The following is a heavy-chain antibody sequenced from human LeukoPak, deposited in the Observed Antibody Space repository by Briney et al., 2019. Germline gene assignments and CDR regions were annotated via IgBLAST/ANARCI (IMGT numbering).Heavy chain of an antibody. J-gene: IGHJ6*03. CDR1: GFTVSSNY. Sequence: GGSLRLSCAASGFTVSSNYMSWVRQAPGKGLEWVAVISYDGSNKYYADSVKGRFTISRDNSKNTLYLQMNSLRAEDTAVYYCARGRGHYYCYMDVWGKGTTVTVSS. CDR3: ARGRGHYYCYMDV. CDR2: ISYDGSNK. D-gene: IGHD6-25*01. V-gene: IGHV3-30-3*01.